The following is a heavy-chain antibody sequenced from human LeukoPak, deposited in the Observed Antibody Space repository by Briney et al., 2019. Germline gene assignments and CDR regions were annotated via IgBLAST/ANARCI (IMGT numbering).Heavy chain of an antibody. Sequence: GGSLRLSCAASGFTLSSYWMSWVRQAPGKGLEWVANIKQDGSEKYYVDSVKGRFTISRDNDKNPLYLQMTRLRADDPAVYYCARDLYDSSGLLAYWGQRTLVSVPS. D-gene: IGHD3-22*01. V-gene: IGHV3-7*01. CDR1: GFTLSSYW. CDR3: ARDLYDSSGLLAY. CDR2: IKQDGSEK. J-gene: IGHJ4*02.